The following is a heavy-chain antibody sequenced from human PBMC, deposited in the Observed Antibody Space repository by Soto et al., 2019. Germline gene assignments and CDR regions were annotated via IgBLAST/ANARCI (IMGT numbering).Heavy chain of an antibody. Sequence: QVQLVESGGGVVQPGRSLRLSCAASGFTFSSYVMHWVRQAPGKGLEWVAVISYDGNNKYYADSVKGRFTISRDNSKNTLYLQRTSLRAEDTAVYYCARAGCDGGSCCTLVGLRYGMDVWGQGTTVTVSS. CDR2: ISYDGNNK. J-gene: IGHJ6*02. V-gene: IGHV3-30-3*01. D-gene: IGHD2-15*01. CDR1: GFTFSSYV. CDR3: ARAGCDGGSCCTLVGLRYGMDV.